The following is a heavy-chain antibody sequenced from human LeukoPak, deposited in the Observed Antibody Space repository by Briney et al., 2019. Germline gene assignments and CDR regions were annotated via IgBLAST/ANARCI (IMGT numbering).Heavy chain of an antibody. CDR2: VYHSGST. Sequence: SGTLSLTCAVSGGSISSSYWWSWVRQPPGKGLEWIGEVYHSGSTNYYPSLKSRVTISIEKSKNQFSLKLSSVTAADTAVYYCARIEIWFGEGWWGQGTLVTVSS. J-gene: IGHJ4*02. D-gene: IGHD3-10*01. CDR1: GGSISSSYW. CDR3: ARIEIWFGEGW. V-gene: IGHV4-4*02.